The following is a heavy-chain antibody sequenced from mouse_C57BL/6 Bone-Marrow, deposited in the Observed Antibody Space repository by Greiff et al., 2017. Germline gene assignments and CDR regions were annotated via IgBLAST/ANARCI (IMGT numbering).Heavy chain of an antibody. V-gene: IGHV1-69*01. CDR1: GYTFTSYW. J-gene: IGHJ2*01. CDR3: TRRRFCFRTLDY. CDR2: IDPSDSYT. Sequence: QVQLQQPGAELVMPGASVKLSCKASGYTFTSYWMHWVKQRPGQGLEWIGEIDPSDSYTNYNQKFKGKSTLTVDKSSSTAYMQRSSLTSEDSAVYYCTRRRFCFRTLDYWGQGTTLTVSS.